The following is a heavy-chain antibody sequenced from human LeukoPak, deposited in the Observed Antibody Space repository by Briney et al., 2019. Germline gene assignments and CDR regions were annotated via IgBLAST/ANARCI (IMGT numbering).Heavy chain of an antibody. Sequence: KSSETLSLTCTVSGGSISSGGYYWSWIRQHPGKGLEWIGYIYYSGSTYYNPSLKSRVTISVDTSKNQFSLKLSSVTAADTAVYYCARYEDTAMVETNWFDPWGQGTLVTVSS. D-gene: IGHD5-18*01. CDR3: ARYEDTAMVETNWFDP. CDR2: IYYSGST. V-gene: IGHV4-31*03. CDR1: GGSISSGGYY. J-gene: IGHJ5*02.